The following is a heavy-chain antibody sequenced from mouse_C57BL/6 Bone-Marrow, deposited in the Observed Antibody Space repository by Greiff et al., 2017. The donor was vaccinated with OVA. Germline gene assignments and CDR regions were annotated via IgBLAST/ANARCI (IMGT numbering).Heavy chain of an antibody. Sequence: LVESGPELVKPGASVKISCKASGYAFSSSWMNWVKQRPGKGLEWIGRIYPGDGDTNYNGKFKGKATLTADKSSSTAYMQLSSLTSEDSAVYFCARGTTVVARYFDVWGTGTTVTVSS. D-gene: IGHD1-1*01. CDR1: GYAFSSSW. CDR3: ARGTTVVARYFDV. CDR2: IYPGDGDT. V-gene: IGHV1-82*01. J-gene: IGHJ1*03.